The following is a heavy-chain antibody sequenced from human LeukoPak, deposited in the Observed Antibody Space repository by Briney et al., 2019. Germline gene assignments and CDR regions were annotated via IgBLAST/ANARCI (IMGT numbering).Heavy chain of an antibody. CDR2: INPSGGST. V-gene: IGHV1-46*01. Sequence: ASVKVSCKASGYTFTIFDINWVRQAPGQGLEWMGIINPSGGSTSYAQKFQGRVTMTRDTSTSTVYMELSSLRSEDTAVYYCARGFPYYDFWSGYYEVEYYFDYWGQGTLVTVSS. CDR3: ARGFPYYDFWSGYYEVEYYFDY. J-gene: IGHJ4*02. D-gene: IGHD3-3*01. CDR1: GYTFTIFD.